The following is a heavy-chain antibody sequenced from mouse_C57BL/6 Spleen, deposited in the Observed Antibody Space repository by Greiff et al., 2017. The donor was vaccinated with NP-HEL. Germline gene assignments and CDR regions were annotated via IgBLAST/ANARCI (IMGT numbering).Heavy chain of an antibody. J-gene: IGHJ3*01. CDR2: ISYDGSI. V-gene: IGHV3-6*01. CDR3: AREGYYGSSYGFAY. CDR1: GYSITSGYY. Sequence: EVQLKESGPGLVKPSQSLSLTCSVTGYSITSGYYWNWIRQFPGNNLAWMGYISYDGSIHYNPSLKHRISITRDTSKNQFFLKLNSVTTEDTATYYCAREGYYGSSYGFAYWGQGTLVTVSA. D-gene: IGHD1-1*01.